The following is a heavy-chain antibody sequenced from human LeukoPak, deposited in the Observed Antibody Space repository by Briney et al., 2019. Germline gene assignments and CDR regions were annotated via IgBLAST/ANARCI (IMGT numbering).Heavy chain of an antibody. J-gene: IGHJ6*03. CDR3: ARENPLNGDYAYYYMDV. D-gene: IGHD4-17*01. Sequence: SGGSLRLSCAASGFTFSSYWMSWVRQAPGKGLEWVANIKQDGSEKYYVDSVKGRFTISRDNAKNSLYLQMNSLRAEDTAVYYCARENPLNGDYAYYYMDVWGKGTTVTISS. CDR1: GFTFSSYW. CDR2: IKQDGSEK. V-gene: IGHV3-7*01.